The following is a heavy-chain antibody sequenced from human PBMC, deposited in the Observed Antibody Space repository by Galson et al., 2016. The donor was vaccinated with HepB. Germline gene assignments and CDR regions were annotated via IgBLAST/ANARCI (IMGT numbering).Heavy chain of an antibody. CDR2: ITTGGGT. J-gene: IGHJ3*02. Sequence: SLRLSCAASGFTFSTYDMNWVRQAPGKGLEWIAAITTGGGTYYVNSVKGRFTVSRDNSVNTLFPQMDSLRAEDAAVYYCTKKIGLVGVSGYGYAPHIWGPGTMVTVSS. D-gene: IGHD1-26*01. CDR1: GFTFSTYD. CDR3: TKKIGLVGVSGYGYAPHI. V-gene: IGHV3-23*01.